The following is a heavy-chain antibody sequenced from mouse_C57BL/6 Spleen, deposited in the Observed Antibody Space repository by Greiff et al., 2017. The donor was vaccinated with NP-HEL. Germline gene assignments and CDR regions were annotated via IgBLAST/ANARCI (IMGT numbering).Heavy chain of an antibody. CDR3: ARGEIYDGYPWFAY. V-gene: IGHV1-52*01. J-gene: IGHJ3*01. CDR1: GYTFTSYW. Sequence: VQLQQPGAELVRPGSSVKLSCKASGYTFTSYWMHWVKQRPIQGLEWIGNIDPSDSETHYNQKFKDKATLTVDKSSSTAYMQLSSLTSEDSAVYYCARGEIYDGYPWFAYWGQGTLVTVSA. CDR2: IDPSDSET. D-gene: IGHD2-3*01.